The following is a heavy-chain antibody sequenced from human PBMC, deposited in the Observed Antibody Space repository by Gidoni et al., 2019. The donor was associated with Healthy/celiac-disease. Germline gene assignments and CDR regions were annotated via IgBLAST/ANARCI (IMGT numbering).Heavy chain of an antibody. Sequence: QVQLQESGPGLVKPSETQSFTFTVSRGSISSYYWSWIRQPPGKGLEWIGYIYYSGSTNYNPSLKSRVTISVDTSKNQFSLKLSSVTAADTAVYYCARRVVEMATMGYFDYWGQGTLVTVSS. CDR2: IYYSGST. J-gene: IGHJ4*02. V-gene: IGHV4-59*08. CDR1: RGSISSYY. CDR3: ARRVVEMATMGYFDY. D-gene: IGHD5-12*01.